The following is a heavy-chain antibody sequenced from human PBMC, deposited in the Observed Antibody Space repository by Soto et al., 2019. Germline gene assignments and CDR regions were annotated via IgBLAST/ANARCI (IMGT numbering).Heavy chain of an antibody. CDR1: GGSISSYY. J-gene: IGHJ6*02. D-gene: IGHD3-10*01. CDR2: IYTSGST. CDR3: ARVYYRGAGPPLSLLLSQYYYYGMDV. V-gene: IGHV4-4*07. Sequence: PSETLSLTCTVSGGSISSYYWSWIRQPAGKGLEWIGRIYTSGSTNYNPSLKSRVTMSVDTSKSQFSLKLSSVTAADTAVYYCARVYYRGAGPPLSLLLSQYYYYGMDVWGQGTTVT.